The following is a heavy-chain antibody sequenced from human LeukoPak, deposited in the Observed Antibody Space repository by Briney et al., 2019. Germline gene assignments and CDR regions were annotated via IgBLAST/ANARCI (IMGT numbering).Heavy chain of an antibody. Sequence: PSETLSLTCTVSGGSISSSGYYWGWIRQPPGKGLEWIGSIYYSGSTYYNPSLKSRVTISVDTSKNQFSLKLSSVTAADTAVYYCARLYRDIVLMVYAMKANWFDPWGQGTLVTDSS. CDR1: GGSISSSGYY. CDR2: IYYSGST. D-gene: IGHD2-8*01. J-gene: IGHJ5*02. CDR3: ARLYRDIVLMVYAMKANWFDP. V-gene: IGHV4-39*01.